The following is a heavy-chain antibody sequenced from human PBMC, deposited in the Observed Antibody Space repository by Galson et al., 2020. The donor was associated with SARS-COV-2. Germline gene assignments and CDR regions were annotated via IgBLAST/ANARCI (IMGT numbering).Heavy chain of an antibody. CDR2: ISSSSSYI. V-gene: IGHV3-21*01. Sequence: GESLKISCAASGFTFSSYSMNWVRQAPGKGLEWVSSISSSSSYIYYADSVKGRFTISRDNAKNSLYLQMHSLRAEDSAVYYCAREVYSYGFFYWGQGTLVIVSS. D-gene: IGHD5-18*01. J-gene: IGHJ4*02. CDR1: GFTFSSYS. CDR3: AREVYSYGFFY.